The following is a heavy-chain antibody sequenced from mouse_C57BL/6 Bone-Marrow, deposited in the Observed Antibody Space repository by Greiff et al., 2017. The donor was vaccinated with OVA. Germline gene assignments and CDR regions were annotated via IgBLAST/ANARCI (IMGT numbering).Heavy chain of an antibody. V-gene: IGHV1-69*01. D-gene: IGHD2-5*01. Sequence: VKLQQPGAELVMPGASVKLSCKASGYTFTSYWMHWVKQRPGQGLEWIGEIDPSDSYTNYNQKFKGKSTLTVDKSSSTAYMQLSSLTSEDSAVYYCARPYYSNYEFAYWGQVTLVTVSA. CDR2: IDPSDSYT. CDR3: ARPYYSNYEFAY. J-gene: IGHJ3*01. CDR1: GYTFTSYW.